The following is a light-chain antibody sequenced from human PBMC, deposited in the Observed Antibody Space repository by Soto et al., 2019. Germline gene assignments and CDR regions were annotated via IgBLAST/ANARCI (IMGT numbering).Light chain of an antibody. CDR2: GAS. V-gene: IGKV3-20*01. CDR1: QSVSSSY. Sequence: EIVLTQSPGTLSLSPGERATLSCRASQSVSSSYLAWYQQKPGQAPRLLIYGASIRATGITERFSVSGSGTDFTLTISRLEPEDFAVYNCKQYGSSPHTFGKGTKLEIK. CDR3: KQYGSSPHT. J-gene: IGKJ2*01.